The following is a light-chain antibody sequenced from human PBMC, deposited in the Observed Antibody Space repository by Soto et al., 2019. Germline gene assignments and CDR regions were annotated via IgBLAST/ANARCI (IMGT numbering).Light chain of an antibody. V-gene: IGLV2-14*01. CDR3: SSYTSSSTLVV. Sequence: QSVLTQPASVSGSPGQSITISCTGTSSDVGGYNYVSWYQQHPGKAPKFMIYEVSNRPSGVSNRFSGSKSGNTASLTISGLQADDEADYYCSSYTSSSTLVVFGAGTKLTVL. CDR1: SSDVGGYNY. J-gene: IGLJ2*01. CDR2: EVS.